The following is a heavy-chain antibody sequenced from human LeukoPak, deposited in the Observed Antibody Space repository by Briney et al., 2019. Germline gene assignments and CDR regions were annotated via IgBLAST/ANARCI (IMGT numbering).Heavy chain of an antibody. J-gene: IGHJ4*02. CDR2: INPNSGGT. CDR1: GYTFTGYY. D-gene: IGHD3-22*01. CDR3: ARDSSGYLRYFDY. V-gene: IGHV1-2*02. Sequence: SVKVSCKASGYTFTGYYMHWVRQAPGQGLEWMGWINPNSGGTNYAQKFQGRVTVTRDTSISTAYMELSRLRSDDTAVYYCARDSSGYLRYFDYWGQGTLVTVSS.